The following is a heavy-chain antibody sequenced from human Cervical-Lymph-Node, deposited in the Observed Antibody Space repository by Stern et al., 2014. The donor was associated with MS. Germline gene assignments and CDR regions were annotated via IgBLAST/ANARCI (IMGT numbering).Heavy chain of an antibody. J-gene: IGHJ4*02. CDR3: ARHRGRAGWYEVDN. V-gene: IGHV1-18*01. Sequence: QDQLVQSGAEVKKPGASVKVSCKASGYTFTSYGISWVRQAPGQGLEWMGGITVYTGNIDNPNYAHKLQGRVTMTTDTSTSTVYMELRSLRSDDTAVYYCARHRGRAGWYEVDNWGQGTLVTVSS. CDR2: ITVYTGNIDNP. CDR1: GYTFTSYG. D-gene: IGHD6-19*01.